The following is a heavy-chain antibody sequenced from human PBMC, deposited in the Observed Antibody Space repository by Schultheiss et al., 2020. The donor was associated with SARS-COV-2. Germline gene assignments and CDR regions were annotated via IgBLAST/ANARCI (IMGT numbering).Heavy chain of an antibody. CDR1: GFPFRTYA. Sequence: GGSLRLSCAASGFPFRTYAMHWVRQAPGTGLEWVSVISYDGSDKYYADSVRGRFTIIRDNAKNTLSLQMRSLRAEDTAVYYCARDGYNNAYDYWGQGTLVTVSS. CDR3: ARDGYNNAYDY. J-gene: IGHJ4*02. CDR2: ISYDGSDK. V-gene: IGHV3-30-3*01. D-gene: IGHD5-18*01.